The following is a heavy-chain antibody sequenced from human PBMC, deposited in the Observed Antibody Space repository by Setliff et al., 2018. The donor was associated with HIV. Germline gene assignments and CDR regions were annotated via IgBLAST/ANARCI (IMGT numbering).Heavy chain of an antibody. CDR1: GYMFIAYG. Sequence: GASVKVFCKTSGYMFIAYGMSWVRRAPGQGLEWMGWINSASGGTNYAQNFQGRVTVTRDTSINTVYLEVNGLKSDDTAVYYCARDYIHVFDIWGQGTMVTVSS. CDR2: INSASGGT. V-gene: IGHV1-2*02. J-gene: IGHJ3*02. CDR3: ARDYIHVFDI.